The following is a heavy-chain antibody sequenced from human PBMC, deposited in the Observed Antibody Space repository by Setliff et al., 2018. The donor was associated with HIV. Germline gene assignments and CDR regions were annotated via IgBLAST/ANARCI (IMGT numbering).Heavy chain of an antibody. J-gene: IGHJ4*02. Sequence: PGESLKISCEGSGYNFATYWIGWVRQMPGKGLEWVGVIYPGDSDTRYSPSFQGQVTISADTSISTAFLQWSSLEASDTAMYYCARHYCSGGSCYSDFRYWGQGTLVTVSS. D-gene: IGHD2-15*01. CDR1: GYNFATYW. V-gene: IGHV5-51*01. CDR2: IYPGDSDT. CDR3: ARHYCSGGSCYSDFRY.